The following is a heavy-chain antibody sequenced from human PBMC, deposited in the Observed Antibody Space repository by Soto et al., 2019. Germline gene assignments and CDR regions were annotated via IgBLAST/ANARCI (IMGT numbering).Heavy chain of an antibody. Sequence: QVQLQQWGAGLLKPSETLSLTCVVYGGSFSGYHWSWIRQPPGKGLEWIGEINHSGSTNYNPSLKSRVTXLVXTXTNQFSLKLSSVTAADTAVYYCARGPYYGGNSAFDYWGQGTLVTVSS. D-gene: IGHD4-17*01. CDR3: ARGPYYGGNSAFDY. J-gene: IGHJ4*02. CDR1: GGSFSGYH. CDR2: INHSGST. V-gene: IGHV4-34*01.